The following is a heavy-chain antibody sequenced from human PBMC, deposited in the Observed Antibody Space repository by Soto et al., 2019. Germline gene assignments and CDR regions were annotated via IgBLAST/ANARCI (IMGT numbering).Heavy chain of an antibody. D-gene: IGHD3-22*01. CDR3: VKDLDSSGYQALDAFDI. Sequence: QPGGSLRLSCSASGFTFSSYAMHWVRQAPGKGLEYVSAISSNGGSTYYADSVKGRFTISRDNSKNTLYLQMSSLRAEDTAVYYCVKDLDSSGYQALDAFDIWGQGTMVT. CDR2: ISSNGGST. V-gene: IGHV3-64D*06. J-gene: IGHJ3*02. CDR1: GFTFSSYA.